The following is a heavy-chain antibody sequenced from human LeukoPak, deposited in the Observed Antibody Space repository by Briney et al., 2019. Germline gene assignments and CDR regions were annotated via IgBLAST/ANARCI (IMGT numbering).Heavy chain of an antibody. V-gene: IGHV3-21*01. CDR1: GFTFSSYS. D-gene: IGHD6-13*01. J-gene: IGHJ4*02. CDR3: ARASVGQLVNVFDY. CDR2: ISSSSSYI. Sequence: GGSLRLSCAASGFTFSSYSMNWVRQAPGKGLEWVSSISSSSSYIYYADSVKGRFTISRDNSKNTLYLQMNSLRAEDTAVYYCARASVGQLVNVFDYWGQGTLVTVSS.